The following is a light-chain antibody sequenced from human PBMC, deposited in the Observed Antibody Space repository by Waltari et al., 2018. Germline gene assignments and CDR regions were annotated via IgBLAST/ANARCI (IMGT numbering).Light chain of an antibody. CDR3: SSYTSSSTRV. V-gene: IGLV2-14*01. J-gene: IGLJ3*02. CDR1: RPDVGGYNY. Sequence: QSALTQPASVSGSPGQSITISCPVTRPDVGGYNYVPWYPQHPGKAPQLMIYDVSKRPSGVSNRFSGSKSGNTASLTISGLQAEDEADYYCSSYTSSSTRVFGGGTKLTVL. CDR2: DVS.